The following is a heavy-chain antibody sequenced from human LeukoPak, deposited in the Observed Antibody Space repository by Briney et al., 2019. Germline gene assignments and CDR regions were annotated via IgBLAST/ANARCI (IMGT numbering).Heavy chain of an antibody. J-gene: IGHJ1*01. CDR2: IKSDGRT. CDR3: ARAPSEIGGYYPEYFRH. CDR1: GFTLSSYW. Sequence: SGGSLRLSCAASGFTLSSYWMHWVRQAPGKGLVWVSRIKSDGRTNYADSVKGRFTISRDNAKNTASLQMNSLRAEDTGVYYCARAPSEIGGYYPEYFRHWGQGTLVIVSS. D-gene: IGHD3-22*01. V-gene: IGHV3-74*01.